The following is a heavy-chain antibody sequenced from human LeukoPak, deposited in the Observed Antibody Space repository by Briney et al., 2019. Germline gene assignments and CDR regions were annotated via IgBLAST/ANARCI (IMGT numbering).Heavy chain of an antibody. CDR1: GYTFTSYG. J-gene: IGHJ4*02. Sequence: GASVKVSCKASGYTFTSYGISWVRQAPGQGLEWMGWISAYNGSTNYAQKLQGRVTMTTDTSTSTAYMELRSLRSDDTAVYYCAREGPVLLWFGEQHPPDYWGQGTLVTVSS. D-gene: IGHD3-10*01. CDR2: ISAYNGST. V-gene: IGHV1-18*01. CDR3: AREGPVLLWFGEQHPPDY.